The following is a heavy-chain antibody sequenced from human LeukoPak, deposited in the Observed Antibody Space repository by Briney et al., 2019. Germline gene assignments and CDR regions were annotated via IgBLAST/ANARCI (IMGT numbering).Heavy chain of an antibody. Sequence: GGSLRLSCAASGFTFSSYAMHWVRQAPGKGLEWVAVISYDGSNKYYADSVKGRFTISRDNSKNTLYLQMNSLRAEDTAVYYCARDSSGYYGDLDYWGQGTLVTVSS. J-gene: IGHJ4*02. D-gene: IGHD3-22*01. V-gene: IGHV3-30*04. CDR2: ISYDGSNK. CDR3: ARDSSGYYGDLDY. CDR1: GFTFSSYA.